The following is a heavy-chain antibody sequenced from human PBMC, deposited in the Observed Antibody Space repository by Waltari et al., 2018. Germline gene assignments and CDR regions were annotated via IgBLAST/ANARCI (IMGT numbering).Heavy chain of an antibody. CDR2: IIPILGIA. CDR1: GGTFSSYT. CDR3: ASSGYDSSGGFY. Sequence: QVQLVQSGAEVKKPGSSVKVSCKASGGTFSSYTIRWVRQAPGQGLEWMGRIIPILGIANYAQKFQGRVTITADKSTSTAYMELSSLRSEDTAVYYCASSGYDSSGGFYWGQGTLVTVSS. D-gene: IGHD3-22*01. J-gene: IGHJ4*02. V-gene: IGHV1-69*02.